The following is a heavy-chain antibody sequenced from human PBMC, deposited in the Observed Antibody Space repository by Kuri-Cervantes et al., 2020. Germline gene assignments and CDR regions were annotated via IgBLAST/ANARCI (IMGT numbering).Heavy chain of an antibody. V-gene: IGHV6-1*01. D-gene: IGHD6-6*01. Sequence: SCAISGDSVSSNSAAWNWIRQSPSRGLEWLGRTYYRSKWYNDYAVSVKSRITINPDTSKNQFSLQLNSVTPEDTAVYYCTRGGSSSGSWFDYWGQGTLVTVSS. J-gene: IGHJ4*02. CDR1: GDSVSSNSAA. CDR3: TRGGSSSGSWFDY. CDR2: TYYRSKWYN.